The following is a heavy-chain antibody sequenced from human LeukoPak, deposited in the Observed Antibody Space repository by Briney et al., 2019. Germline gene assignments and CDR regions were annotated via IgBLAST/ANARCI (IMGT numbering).Heavy chain of an antibody. V-gene: IGHV1-18*01. D-gene: IGHD3-22*01. J-gene: IGHJ4*02. CDR2: ISAYNGNT. CDR1: GYTFTSYG. Sequence: GASVKVSCKASGYTFTSYGISWVRQAPGQGLEWMGWISAYNGNTNYAQKLQGRVTMTTDTSTSTAYMELRSLRSDDTAVYYRARDSIYYYDSSGSKGDYWGQGTLVTVSS. CDR3: ARDSIYYYDSSGSKGDY.